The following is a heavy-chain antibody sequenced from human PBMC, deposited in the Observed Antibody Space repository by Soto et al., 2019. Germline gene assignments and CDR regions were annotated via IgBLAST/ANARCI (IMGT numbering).Heavy chain of an antibody. Sequence: ASVKVSCKASGYTFTSYGIHWVRQAPGQRLEWMGWINAANGDTKYSPKFKGRVTITRDTSASTAYMELSSLRSEDTAVYYCVRRHVSATGIDWFDPWGQGTLVTVSS. CDR1: GYTFTSYG. D-gene: IGHD6-13*01. CDR3: VRRHVSATGIDWFDP. CDR2: INAANGDT. V-gene: IGHV1-3*01. J-gene: IGHJ5*02.